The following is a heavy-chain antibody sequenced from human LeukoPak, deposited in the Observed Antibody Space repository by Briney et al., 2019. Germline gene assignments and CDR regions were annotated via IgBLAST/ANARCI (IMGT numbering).Heavy chain of an antibody. J-gene: IGHJ3*02. CDR1: GGPISSGGYY. V-gene: IGHV4-31*03. Sequence: PSETLSLTCTVSGGPISSGGYYWSWIRQHPGKGLEWIGYIYYSGSTYYNPSLKSRVTISVDTSKNQFSLKLSSVTAADTAVYYCASHEDSSGYYLNAFDIWGQGTMVTVSS. D-gene: IGHD3-22*01. CDR3: ASHEDSSGYYLNAFDI. CDR2: IYYSGST.